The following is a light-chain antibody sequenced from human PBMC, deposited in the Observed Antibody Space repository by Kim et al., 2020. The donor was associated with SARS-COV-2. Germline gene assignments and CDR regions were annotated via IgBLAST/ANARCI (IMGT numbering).Light chain of an antibody. Sequence: ASVGDRVIITCRSSQDIRNDLGWYQQNPGGAPKRLIYGASSLQSRVPSRFSGSGSGTEFTLTISSLQPEDFATYFCLQHNTYPITFGQGTRLEIK. CDR1: QDIRND. V-gene: IGKV1-17*01. CDR3: LQHNTYPIT. CDR2: GAS. J-gene: IGKJ5*01.